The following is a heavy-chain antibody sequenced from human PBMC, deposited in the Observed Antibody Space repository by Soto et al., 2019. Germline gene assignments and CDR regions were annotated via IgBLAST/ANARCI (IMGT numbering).Heavy chain of an antibody. CDR3: ARCDGSAAYCFFFAY. V-gene: IGHV3-66*01. Sequence: EVQVVESGGGLVQSGGSLTLSCAASGFTVSNSYMSWVRQAPGKGLEWVSAIYSGGSTYYADSVKGRFTISRDNSRNTLYLHMNRLRAEDTAVYFCARCDGSAAYCFFFAYWGQGTPVTVSS. D-gene: IGHD3-10*01. CDR2: IYSGGST. CDR1: GFTVSNSY. J-gene: IGHJ4*02.